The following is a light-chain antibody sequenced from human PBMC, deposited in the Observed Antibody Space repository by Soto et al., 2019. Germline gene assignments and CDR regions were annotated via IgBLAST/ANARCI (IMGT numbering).Light chain of an antibody. CDR3: SSYASSSVWV. CDR1: NNDVGGYKY. J-gene: IGLJ3*02. Sequence: SALTQPASVSGSPGQSITISCTGTNNDVGGYKYVSWYQHHPGKAPKLMIYEVSNRPSGVSNRFSGSKSGNTASLTISGLQAEDEADYYCSSYASSSVWVFGGGTKLTVL. V-gene: IGLV2-14*01. CDR2: EVS.